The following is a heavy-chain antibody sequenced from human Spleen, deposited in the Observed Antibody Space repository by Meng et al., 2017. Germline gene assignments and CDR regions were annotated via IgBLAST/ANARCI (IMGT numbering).Heavy chain of an antibody. J-gene: IGHJ3*02. V-gene: IGHV4-34*01. CDR2: INHSGST. CDR1: GGSFSGYY. CDR3: ARVFRIAASTFNAFDI. D-gene: IGHD6-13*01. Sequence: SETLSLTCAVYGGSFSGYYWSWIRQPPGKGLEWIGEINHSGSTNYNPSLKSRVTISVDTSKNQFSLKLSSVTAADTAVYYCARVFRIAASTFNAFDIWGQGTMVTVSS.